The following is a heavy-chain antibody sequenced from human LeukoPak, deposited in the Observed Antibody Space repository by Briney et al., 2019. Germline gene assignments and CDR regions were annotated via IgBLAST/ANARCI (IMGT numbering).Heavy chain of an antibody. D-gene: IGHD4-11*01. CDR1: GFTFSSYG. CDR2: ISYDGSNK. CDR3: AKDLYSNYVVDY. Sequence: QPGRSLRLSCAASGFTFSSYGMHWVRQAPGKGLEWVAVISYDGSNKHYADSVKGRFTISRDNSKNTLYLQMNSLRAEDTAVYYCAKDLYSNYVVDYWGQGTLVTVSS. V-gene: IGHV3-30*18. J-gene: IGHJ4*02.